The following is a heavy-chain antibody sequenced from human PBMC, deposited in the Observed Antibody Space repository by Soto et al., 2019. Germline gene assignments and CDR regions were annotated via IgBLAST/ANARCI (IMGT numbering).Heavy chain of an antibody. J-gene: IGHJ4*02. Sequence: SETLSLTCTVSGGSISSYYWSWIRQPPGKGLEWIGYIYYSGSTNYNPSLKSRVTISVDTSISTAYMELSSLRSEDPAVYYCARGREEATIGFWGQRTQVTVSS. D-gene: IGHD5-12*01. V-gene: IGHV4-59*01. CDR1: GGSISSYY. CDR3: ARGREEATIGF. CDR2: IYYSGST.